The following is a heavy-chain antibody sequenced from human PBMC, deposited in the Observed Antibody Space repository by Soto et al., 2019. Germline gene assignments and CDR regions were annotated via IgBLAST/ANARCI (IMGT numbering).Heavy chain of an antibody. Sequence: QVQLQQWGAGLLKPSETLSLTCAVYGGSFSGYYWSWIRQPPGKGLEWIGEINHSGSTNYNPSLKSRVTISVDTSKNQFSLKLSSVTAADTAVYYCARTMMSVVPAAIWFDPWGQGTLVTVSS. CDR1: GGSFSGYY. J-gene: IGHJ5*02. CDR2: INHSGST. V-gene: IGHV4-34*01. CDR3: ARTMMSVVPAAIWFDP. D-gene: IGHD2-2*01.